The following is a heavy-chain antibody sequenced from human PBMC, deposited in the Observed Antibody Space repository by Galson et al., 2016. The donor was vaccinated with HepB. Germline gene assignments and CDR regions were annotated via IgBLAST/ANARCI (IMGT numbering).Heavy chain of an antibody. CDR2: IHDTGTT. D-gene: IGHD1-26*01. Sequence: SETLSLTCTVSGGSVSSGGYYWTWIRQPPGKGLEWIGFIHDTGTTNYNPSLKSRVTISRDTSKNQLSLKLNSVTAADSAFYYCARDQHGSYLAYWGQGILVTVSS. CDR1: GGSVSSGGYY. V-gene: IGHV4-61*08. CDR3: ARDQHGSYLAY. J-gene: IGHJ4*02.